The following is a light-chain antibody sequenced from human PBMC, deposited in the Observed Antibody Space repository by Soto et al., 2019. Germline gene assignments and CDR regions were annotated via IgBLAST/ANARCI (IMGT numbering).Light chain of an antibody. CDR2: EVT. CDR3: SSYTSSSTRV. Sequence: QSVLTQPASVSGSPGQSVTISCTGTSSDVGGYNSVSWYQQHPGKAPKLVIYEVTNRPSGISNRFSGSKSGNTASLTISGLQAEDEAGYYCSSYTSSSTRVFGTGTKVTVL. J-gene: IGLJ1*01. V-gene: IGLV2-14*01. CDR1: SSDVGGYNS.